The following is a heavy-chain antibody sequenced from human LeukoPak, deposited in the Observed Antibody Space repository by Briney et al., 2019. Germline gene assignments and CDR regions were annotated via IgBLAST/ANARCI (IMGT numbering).Heavy chain of an antibody. V-gene: IGHV3-23*01. CDR1: GFTFSSYA. Sequence: PGGSLRLSCAASGFTFSSYAMSWVRQAPGKGLGWVSAISGSGGSTYYADSVKGRFTISRDNSKNTLYLQMNSLRAEDTAVYYCAKAPYYYGSEIDYWGQGTLVTVSS. D-gene: IGHD3-10*01. J-gene: IGHJ4*02. CDR2: ISGSGGST. CDR3: AKAPYYYGSEIDY.